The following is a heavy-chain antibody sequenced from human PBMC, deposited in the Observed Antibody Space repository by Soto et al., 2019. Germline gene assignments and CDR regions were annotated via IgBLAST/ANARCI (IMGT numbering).Heavy chain of an antibody. CDR3: ARDAVTTGGFDY. CDR2: IYHSGST. J-gene: IGHJ4*02. D-gene: IGHD4-17*01. Sequence: QLQLQESGSGLVKPSQTRSHTCAVAGGFISSGGYSWSWIRQPPGKGLEWIGYIYHSGSTYYNPSLKSPVTISVDRSKNQFSLKLSSVTAADTAVYYCARDAVTTGGFDYWGQGTLVTVSS. V-gene: IGHV4-30-2*01. CDR1: GGFISSGGYS.